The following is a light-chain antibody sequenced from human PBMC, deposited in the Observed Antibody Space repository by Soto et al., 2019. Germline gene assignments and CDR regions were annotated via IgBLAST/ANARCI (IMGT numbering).Light chain of an antibody. CDR1: QSVSSSY. CDR3: QQYQSLT. J-gene: IGKJ4*01. Sequence: EIVLTQSPGTLSLSPGGRATLSCRPSQSVSSSYLAWYQQKPGQAPRLLIYGASSRATGIPDRFSGSGSGTDFTLTISRLEPEDFAVYYCQQYQSLTFGGGTKVDNK. V-gene: IGKV3-20*01. CDR2: GAS.